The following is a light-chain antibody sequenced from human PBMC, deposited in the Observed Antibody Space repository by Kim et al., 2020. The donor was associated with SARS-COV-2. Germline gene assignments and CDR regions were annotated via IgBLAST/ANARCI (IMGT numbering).Light chain of an antibody. CDR1: SSDVGGYNY. Sequence: GQSVTSSCTGTSSDVGGYNYVSWYQQHPGKAPKLMIYDVCKRPSGVPDRFSGSKSGNTASLTISGLHAEDEADYYCCSYAGSYTVVFGGGTQLTVL. CDR3: CSYAGSYTVV. V-gene: IGLV2-11*01. CDR2: DVC. J-gene: IGLJ2*01.